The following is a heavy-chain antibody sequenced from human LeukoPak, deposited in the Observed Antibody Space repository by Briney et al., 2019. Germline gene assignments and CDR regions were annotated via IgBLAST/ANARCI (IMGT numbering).Heavy chain of an antibody. D-gene: IGHD1-26*01. Sequence: SETLSLTCAVYGGSFSGYYWSWIRQPPGKGLEWIGYIYYSGSTNYNPSPKSRVTISVDTSKNQFSLKLSSVTAADTAVYYCARRVGAIWSSAAGAFDIWGQGTMVTVSS. J-gene: IGHJ3*02. CDR3: ARRVGAIWSSAAGAFDI. CDR2: IYYSGST. V-gene: IGHV4-59*08. CDR1: GGSFSGYY.